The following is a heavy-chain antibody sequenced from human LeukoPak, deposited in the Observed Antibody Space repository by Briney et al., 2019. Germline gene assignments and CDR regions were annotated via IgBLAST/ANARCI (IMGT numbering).Heavy chain of an antibody. CDR1: GYTFTSYY. CDR2: TNPSGGST. D-gene: IGHD2-15*01. V-gene: IGHV1-46*01. Sequence: ASVKVSCKASGYTFTSYYMHWVRQAPGQGLEWMGRTNPSGGSTSYAQKFQGRVTMTRDTSTSTVYMELSSLRSEDTAVYYCARDVSDCSGGSCYSYFDYWGQGTLVTVSS. CDR3: ARDVSDCSGGSCYSYFDY. J-gene: IGHJ4*02.